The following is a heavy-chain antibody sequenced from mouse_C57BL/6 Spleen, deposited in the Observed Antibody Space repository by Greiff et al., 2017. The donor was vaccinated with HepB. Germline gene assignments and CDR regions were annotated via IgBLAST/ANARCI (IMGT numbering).Heavy chain of an antibody. CDR1: GFTFSDYY. D-gene: IGHD2-4*01. CDR3: ARVQGDYDGNYFDY. V-gene: IGHV5-16*01. CDR2: INYDGSST. J-gene: IGHJ2*01. Sequence: EVHLVESEGGLVQPGSSMKLSCTASGFTFSDYYMAWVRQVPEKGLEWVANINYDGSSTYYLDSLKSRFIISRDNAKNILYLQMSSLKSEDTATYYCARVQGDYDGNYFDYWGQGTTLTVSS.